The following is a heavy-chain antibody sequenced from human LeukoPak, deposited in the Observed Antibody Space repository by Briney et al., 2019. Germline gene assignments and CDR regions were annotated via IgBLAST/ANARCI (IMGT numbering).Heavy chain of an antibody. D-gene: IGHD1-7*01. J-gene: IGHJ4*02. Sequence: ASVKVSCKASGYTFTGYYMHWVRQAPGQGLEWMGWISAYNGNTNYAQKLQGRVTMTTDTSTSTAYMELRSLRSDDTAVYYCARDGITGTATDYWGQGTLVTVSS. CDR1: GYTFTGYY. CDR3: ARDGITGTATDY. V-gene: IGHV1-18*04. CDR2: ISAYNGNT.